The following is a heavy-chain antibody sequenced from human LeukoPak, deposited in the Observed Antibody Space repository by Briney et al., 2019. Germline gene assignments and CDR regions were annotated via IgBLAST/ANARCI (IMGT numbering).Heavy chain of an antibody. D-gene: IGHD6-13*01. CDR3: ARGGLSSSWPRGWFDP. Sequence: PGRSLRLSCAASGFTFSSYAMHWVRQAPGKGLEWVAVISYDGSNKYYADSVKGRFTISRDDSKNTLYLQMNSLRAEDTAVYYCARGGLSSSWPRGWFDPWGQGTLVTVSS. J-gene: IGHJ5*02. CDR2: ISYDGSNK. CDR1: GFTFSSYA. V-gene: IGHV3-30*04.